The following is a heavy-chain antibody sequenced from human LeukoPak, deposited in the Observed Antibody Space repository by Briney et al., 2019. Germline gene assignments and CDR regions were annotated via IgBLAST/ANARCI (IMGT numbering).Heavy chain of an antibody. J-gene: IGHJ4*02. Sequence: SETLSLTCTVSGGSISSYYWSWIRQPAGKGLEWIGRIYTSGSTNYNPSLKSRVTISVDTSKNQFSLKLSSVTAADTAVYYCARVRYYYDSSGYSLDYWGQGTLVTVSS. CDR3: ARVRYYYDSSGYSLDY. D-gene: IGHD3-22*01. V-gene: IGHV4-4*07. CDR2: IYTSGST. CDR1: GGSISSYY.